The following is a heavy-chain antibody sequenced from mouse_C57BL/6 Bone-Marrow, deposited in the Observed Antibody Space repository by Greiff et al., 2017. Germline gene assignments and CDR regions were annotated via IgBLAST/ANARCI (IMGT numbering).Heavy chain of an antibody. V-gene: IGHV5-4*01. Sequence: EVQRVESGGGLVKPGGSLKLSCAASGFTFSSSAMSWVRQTPEKGLEWVASISDGGSYTYYPENVKGRFTISGDNAKNNLYMQMSHLKSEDTALYYCARVSLDIDDWGTGTTVTVSS. J-gene: IGHJ1*03. CDR3: ARVSLDIDD. CDR2: ISDGGSYT. CDR1: GFTFSSSA.